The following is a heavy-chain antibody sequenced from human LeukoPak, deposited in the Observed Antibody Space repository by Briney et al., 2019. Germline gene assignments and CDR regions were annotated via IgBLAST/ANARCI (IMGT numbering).Heavy chain of an antibody. CDR3: AKDDDSGSYFDY. Sequence: GGSLRLSCAASGFTFSSYGMSWVRQAPGKGLEWVSAISGSGGTTYYADSVKGRFTISRDNSKNTLSLQMNSLRAGDTAVYYCAKDDDSGSYFDYWGQGTLLTVSS. D-gene: IGHD1-26*01. CDR1: GFTFSSYG. CDR2: ISGSGGTT. V-gene: IGHV3-23*01. J-gene: IGHJ4*02.